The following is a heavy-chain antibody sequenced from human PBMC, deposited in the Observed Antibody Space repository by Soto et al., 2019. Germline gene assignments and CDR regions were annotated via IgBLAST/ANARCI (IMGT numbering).Heavy chain of an antibody. V-gene: IGHV1-3*01. Sequence: GASVKVSCKASGYTFTSYAIHWVRQAPGQRLEWMGYINGGNGNTKYSQKFQGRVTMTRDTSASTAYVELSSLRSEDTAVYYCARVRRPPFCSDDSCSSADDFDIWGQGTKVTVSS. CDR2: INGGNGNT. D-gene: IGHD2-15*01. J-gene: IGHJ3*02. CDR3: ARVRRPPFCSDDSCSSADDFDI. CDR1: GYTFTSYA.